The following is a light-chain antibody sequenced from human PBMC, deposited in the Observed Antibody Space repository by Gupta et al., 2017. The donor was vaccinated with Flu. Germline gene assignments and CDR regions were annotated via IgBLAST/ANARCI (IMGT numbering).Light chain of an antibody. J-gene: IGLJ2*01. V-gene: IGLV1-44*01. Sequence: RGTTACTGSGDTMGRKTVDWYQQKPGEAPELIIYSKSERPSGVTERFSGSNAGTTVTLAIRGVQAEDEAEYYCEGWDDRMNGWVFGGGTKLTVL. CDR3: EGWDDRMNGWV. CDR2: SKS. CDR1: GDTMGRKT.